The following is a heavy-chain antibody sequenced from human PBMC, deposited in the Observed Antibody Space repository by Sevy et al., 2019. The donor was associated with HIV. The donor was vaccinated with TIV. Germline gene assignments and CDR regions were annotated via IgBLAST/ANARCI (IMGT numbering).Heavy chain of an antibody. D-gene: IGHD7-27*01. J-gene: IGHJ4*02. Sequence: GGSLRLPCAASGFTFTNYWMTWVRQAPGKGLEWVANIKEDGSENNYVESVKGRFTISRDNAKNSVYLQMNSLRAEDTAVYYCAREVWGPEYWGQGNLVTVSS. CDR2: IKEDGSEN. CDR1: GFTFTNYW. CDR3: AREVWGPEY. V-gene: IGHV3-7*01.